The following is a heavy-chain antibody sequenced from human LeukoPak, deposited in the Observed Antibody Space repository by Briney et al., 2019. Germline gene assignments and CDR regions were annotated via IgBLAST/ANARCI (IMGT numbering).Heavy chain of an antibody. Sequence: GGSLRLSCAASGFPFSTYSMNWVRLASGKGLEWVSFISNTSGTIYYADSVKGRFTISRDNAKNSLYLQMNSLRAEDTAVYYCASGRTVYYYYMDVWGKGTTVTVSS. V-gene: IGHV3-48*01. J-gene: IGHJ6*03. D-gene: IGHD2-8*01. CDR1: GFPFSTYS. CDR2: ISNTSGTI. CDR3: ASGRTVYYYYMDV.